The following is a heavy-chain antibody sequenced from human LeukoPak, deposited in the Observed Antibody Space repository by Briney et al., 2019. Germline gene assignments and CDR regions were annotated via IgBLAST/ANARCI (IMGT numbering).Heavy chain of an antibody. D-gene: IGHD3-3*02. J-gene: IGHJ6*02. V-gene: IGHV3-74*01. Sequence: GGSLRLSCAASVFTFSSYSMSWVRQAQWKGLVWVLRVNSDESITTYADSVNGRFTISRDNAKNTLYLQMKSLRAEDTAVYYCARGHLPTPRSAMDVWGQGTTVTVSS. CDR1: VFTFSSYS. CDR3: ARGHLPTPRSAMDV. CDR2: VNSDESIT.